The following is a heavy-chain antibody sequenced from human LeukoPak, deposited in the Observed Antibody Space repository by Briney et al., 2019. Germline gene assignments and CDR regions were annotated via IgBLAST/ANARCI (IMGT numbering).Heavy chain of an antibody. D-gene: IGHD2-15*01. CDR3: ARRVVVAATLRYYYYYYMDV. J-gene: IGHJ6*03. CDR1: GGSFSGYY. V-gene: IGHV4-34*01. CDR2: INHSGST. Sequence: PSETLSLTCAVYGGSFSGYYWSWIRQPPGKGLEWIGEINHSGSTNYNPSLKSRVTISVDTSKNQFSLKLSSVTAADTAVYYCARRVVVAATLRYYYYYYMDVWGKGTTVTISS.